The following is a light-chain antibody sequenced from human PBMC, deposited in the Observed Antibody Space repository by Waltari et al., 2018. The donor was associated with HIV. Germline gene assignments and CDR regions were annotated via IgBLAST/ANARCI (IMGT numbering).Light chain of an antibody. Sequence: FMLTQPHSVSESPGKTVTISCTRSSGSIAGTSVQCFQRRPGSSPTTVIYESYFRTSGVPARFSGSIDRSSNSASLTISGLKTEDEADYYCQSYDTNKNWVFGGGTKLTVL. CDR3: QSYDTNKNWV. CDR2: ESY. CDR1: SGSIAGTS. J-gene: IGLJ3*02. V-gene: IGLV6-57*01.